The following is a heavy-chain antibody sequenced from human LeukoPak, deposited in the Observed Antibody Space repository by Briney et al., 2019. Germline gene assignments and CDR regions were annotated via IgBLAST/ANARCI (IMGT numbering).Heavy chain of an antibody. J-gene: IGHJ4*02. Sequence: GASVEVSCKASGYTFTGYYMHWVRQAPGQGLEWMGWINPNSGGTNFAQNLQCRVTMTTDTATSTAYMELRDLRSDDTAMYYCAITSARGTYRFLDYWGQGTLVTVSS. CDR1: GYTFTGYY. CDR3: AITSARGTYRFLDY. V-gene: IGHV1-2*02. D-gene: IGHD3-16*02. CDR2: INPNSGGT.